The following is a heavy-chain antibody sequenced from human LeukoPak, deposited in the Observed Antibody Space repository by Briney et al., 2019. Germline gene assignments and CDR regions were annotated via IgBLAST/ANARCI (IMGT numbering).Heavy chain of an antibody. CDR2: ISYDGSNR. V-gene: IGHV3-30*04. Sequence: GGSLRLSCAASGFTFSSYAMHWVRQAPGKGLEWVAVISYDGSNRYYADSVKGRFTISRDNSKNTLYLQMNSLRAKDTAVYYCAKDRGALYYYYMDVWGKGTTVTVSS. D-gene: IGHD3-10*01. CDR1: GFTFSSYA. J-gene: IGHJ6*03. CDR3: AKDRGALYYYYMDV.